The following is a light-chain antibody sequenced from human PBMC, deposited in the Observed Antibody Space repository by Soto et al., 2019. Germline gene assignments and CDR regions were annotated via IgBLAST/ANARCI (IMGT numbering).Light chain of an antibody. CDR2: AAS. J-gene: IGKJ4*01. Sequence: DLQMPQSPSSVSASVGARVTLTCRASQGIRSWLAWYQQKPGKAPKRLIYAASSLQSGVPSRYSGSGSGTDFTLTISSLQPEDFATYYCQQANSFPLTFGGGNKVEIK. CDR1: QGIRSW. CDR3: QQANSFPLT. V-gene: IGKV1-12*01.